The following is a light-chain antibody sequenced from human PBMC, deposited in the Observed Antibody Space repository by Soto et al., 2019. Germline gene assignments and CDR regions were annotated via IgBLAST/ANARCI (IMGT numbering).Light chain of an antibody. Sequence: IVMTQSPLSLSVTPGEAASISCMSSARLLHKNGYNYVDWYMQKPGRSPQLLIYLGSNRASGVPDRFSGSGSDTYFTLEISRVEADDVGVYYCMQPLENFRTFGQGTKVDIK. CDR3: MQPLENFRT. CDR1: ARLLHKNGYNY. CDR2: LGS. V-gene: IGKV2-28*01. J-gene: IGKJ1*01.